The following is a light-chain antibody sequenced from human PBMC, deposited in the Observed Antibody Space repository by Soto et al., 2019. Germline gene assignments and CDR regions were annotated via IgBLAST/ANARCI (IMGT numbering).Light chain of an antibody. V-gene: IGLV1-44*01. CDR2: SDY. J-gene: IGLJ2*01. CDR3: AAWDDSLNGVV. CDR1: SSNIGSNT. Sequence: QPVLTQPPSASGTPGQRVTISCSGSSSNIGSNTVTWYQQLPGTAPKLLIYSDYQRPSGLPDRFSGSKSGTSASLAISGLLSEDEADYYCAAWDDSLNGVVFGGGTQLTVL.